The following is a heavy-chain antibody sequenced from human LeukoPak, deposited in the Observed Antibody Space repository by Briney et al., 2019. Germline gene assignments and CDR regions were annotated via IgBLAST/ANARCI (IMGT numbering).Heavy chain of an antibody. Sequence: PGWSLRLSCAASGFTFSRYVLHWVRQAPGKGLDGVAVIWYDGSNKYYPDSVQGRFTISRDNSKNTLYLQVNSLRAEDTAMYYCAIARSMSGWYIDLWGRGTLVTVSS. J-gene: IGHJ2*01. CDR1: GFTFSRYV. CDR3: AIARSMSGWYIDL. D-gene: IGHD2/OR15-2a*01. CDR2: IWYDGSNK. V-gene: IGHV3-33*01.